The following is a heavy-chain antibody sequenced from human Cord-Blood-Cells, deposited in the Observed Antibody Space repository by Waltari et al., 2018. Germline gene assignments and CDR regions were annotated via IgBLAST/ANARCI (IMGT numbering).Heavy chain of an antibody. D-gene: IGHD4-17*01. CDR2: FDPEDGET. Sequence: QVQLVQSGAEVKKPGASVKVSCKVSGYTLTELSMHWVRQAPGKGLEWMGGFDPEDGETIYAQKFQGRVNMTEDTSTDTAYMELSSLRSEDTAVYYCATVKGDYGDYGWYFDLWGRGTLVTVSS. CDR3: ATVKGDYGDYGWYFDL. J-gene: IGHJ2*01. V-gene: IGHV1-24*01. CDR1: GYTLTELS.